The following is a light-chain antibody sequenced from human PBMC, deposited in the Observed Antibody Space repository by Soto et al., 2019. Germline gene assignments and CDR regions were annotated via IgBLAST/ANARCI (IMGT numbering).Light chain of an antibody. Sequence: DIQMTQSPSTLSASVGGTVTITCRASQSISSWLAWYQQKPGKAPKLLIYRASTLQSGVPSRFSASGSGTEFILTISSLQPDDFATYYCQLYNTYSGTFGQGTKVDIK. CDR2: RAS. CDR1: QSISSW. CDR3: QLYNTYSGT. V-gene: IGKV1-5*03. J-gene: IGKJ1*01.